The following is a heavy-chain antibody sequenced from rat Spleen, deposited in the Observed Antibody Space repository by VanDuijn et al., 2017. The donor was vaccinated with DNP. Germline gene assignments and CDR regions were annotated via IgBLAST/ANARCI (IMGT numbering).Heavy chain of an antibody. Sequence: EVQLVESGGGLMQPGRSLKLSCAASGFTFSDYYMAWVRQAPTKGLEWVATISTSGSNTYYRDSVKGRFTVSRDNAKTTLYLQMNSMRSEDMATYYCARPMDYYSGGFADWGQGTLVTVSS. CDR3: ARPMDYYSGGFAD. V-gene: IGHV5-25*01. CDR1: GFTFSDYY. CDR2: ISTSGSNT. J-gene: IGHJ3*01. D-gene: IGHD1-1*01.